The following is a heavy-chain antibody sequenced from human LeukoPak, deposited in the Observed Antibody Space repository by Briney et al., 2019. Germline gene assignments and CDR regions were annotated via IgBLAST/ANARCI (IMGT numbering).Heavy chain of an antibody. J-gene: IGHJ4*02. CDR1: GGSISSSDYY. V-gene: IGHV4-39*07. D-gene: IGHD3-10*01. CDR3: ARVLDYYGSGTYSFDY. Sequence: SETLSLTCTVSGGSISSSDYYWGWIRQPPGRGLEWIGSIYYTGSTYYNPSLKSRVTMSVDTSKNQFSLKLSSVTAADTAVYYCARVLDYYGSGTYSFDYWGQGTLVTVSS. CDR2: IYYTGST.